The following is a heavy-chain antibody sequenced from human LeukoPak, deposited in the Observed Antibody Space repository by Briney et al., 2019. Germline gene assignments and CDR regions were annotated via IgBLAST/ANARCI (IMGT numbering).Heavy chain of an antibody. CDR3: AELGITMIGGV. CDR1: GFTFSTYE. D-gene: IGHD3-10*02. J-gene: IGHJ6*04. CDR2: IDSNSRTI. V-gene: IGHV3-48*03. Sequence: GGSLRLSCAASGFTFSTYEMDWVRQAPGKGLEWISYIDSNSRTIHYADSVKGRFTISRDNAKNSLYLQMNSLRAEDTAVYYCAELGITMIGGVWGKGTTVTISS.